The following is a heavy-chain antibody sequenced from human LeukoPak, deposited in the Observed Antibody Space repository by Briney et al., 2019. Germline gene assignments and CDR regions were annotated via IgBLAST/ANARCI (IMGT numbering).Heavy chain of an antibody. CDR1: GFTFGDYT. CDR2: ISWDGGST. J-gene: IGHJ4*02. V-gene: IGHV3-43*01. Sequence: QPGGSLRLSCAASGFTFGDYTMHWGRQAPAKGLQWVSLISWDGGSTYYADSVKGRFTISRDNSKNSLYLQMNSLRTEDTALYYCAKNRGLGYGSGSYPSEYYFDYWGQGTLVTVSS. D-gene: IGHD3-10*01. CDR3: AKNRGLGYGSGSYPSEYYFDY.